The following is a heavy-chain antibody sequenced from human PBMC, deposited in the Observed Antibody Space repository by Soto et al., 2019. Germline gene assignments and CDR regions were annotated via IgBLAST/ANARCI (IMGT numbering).Heavy chain of an antibody. Sequence: GGSLRLSCAASGFTFSSYAMHWVRQAPGKGLERLAVISYDGSNKYYADSVKGRSAISRDNSKNTLYLQMNSLRAEDTAVYYCARDIHNPGIAVAAGLGKSFDYWGQGTLVTVSS. D-gene: IGHD6-19*01. J-gene: IGHJ4*02. CDR2: ISYDGSNK. CDR3: ARDIHNPGIAVAAGLGKSFDY. CDR1: GFTFSSYA. V-gene: IGHV3-30*09.